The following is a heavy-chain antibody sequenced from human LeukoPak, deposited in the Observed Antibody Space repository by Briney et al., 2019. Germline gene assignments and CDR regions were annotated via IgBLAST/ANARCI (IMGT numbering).Heavy chain of an antibody. Sequence: NPSETLSLTCTVSGGSISSYYWSWIRQPPGKGLEWIGYIYYSGSTNYNPSLKSRVTISVDTSKNQFSLKLSSVTAADTAVYYCARQGGDGYNFAWGKKYYFDYWGQGTLVTVSS. V-gene: IGHV4-59*08. CDR1: GGSISSYY. CDR3: ARQGGDGYNFAWGKKYYFDY. J-gene: IGHJ4*02. CDR2: IYYSGST. D-gene: IGHD5-24*01.